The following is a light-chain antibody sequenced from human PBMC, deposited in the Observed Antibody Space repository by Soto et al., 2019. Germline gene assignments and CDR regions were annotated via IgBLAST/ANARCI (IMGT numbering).Light chain of an antibody. Sequence: EIVLTQSPGTLSLSPGERATLSCWASQSVSSNNLAWYQQRPGQAPRVVIYGASTRATGIPERFSGSGSGTDFTLTISRLEPEDFAVYYRQQYGRSPFTFGPGTKVDIK. CDR2: GAS. CDR1: QSVSSNN. V-gene: IGKV3-20*01. CDR3: QQYGRSPFT. J-gene: IGKJ3*01.